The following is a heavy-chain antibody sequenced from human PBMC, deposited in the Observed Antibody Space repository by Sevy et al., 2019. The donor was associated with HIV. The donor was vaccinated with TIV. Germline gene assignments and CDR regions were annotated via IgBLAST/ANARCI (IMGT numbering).Heavy chain of an antibody. Sequence: GGSLRLSCAASGFTFSSYWMHWVRQAPGKGLAWVSRINSAGSSTSYADSVKGRFTITRDNAKNTLYLQMNSLRAEGKAVYYCGRAPDSSSSFDYWGQGPLVTVSS. CDR2: INSAGSST. CDR3: GRAPDSSSSFDY. D-gene: IGHD6-6*01. J-gene: IGHJ4*02. CDR1: GFTFSSYW. V-gene: IGHV3-74*01.